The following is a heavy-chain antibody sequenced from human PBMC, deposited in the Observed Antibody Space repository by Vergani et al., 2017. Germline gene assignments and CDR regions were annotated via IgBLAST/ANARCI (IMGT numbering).Heavy chain of an antibody. D-gene: IGHD2/OR15-2a*01. CDR1: GFTFIMHA. CDR2: IRYDGSSE. J-gene: IGHJ6*02. Sequence: VQLLESGGDLVQPGGSLRLSCAASGFTFIMHAMSWVRQAPGKGLELVSFIRYDGSSEYYGDSVKGRFTISRDKSQNTVNLQMNSLRTEDTAVYFCANSVIAGNVGVAYFGMDVWGRGTTVTVSS. V-gene: IGHV3-30*02. CDR3: ANSVIAGNVGVAYFGMDV.